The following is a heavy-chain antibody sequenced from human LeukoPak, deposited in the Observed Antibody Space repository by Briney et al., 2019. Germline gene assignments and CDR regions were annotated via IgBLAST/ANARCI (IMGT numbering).Heavy chain of an antibody. CDR1: GFTFSNYA. D-gene: IGHD6-13*01. CDR3: AKDEESSSQLH. Sequence: GGSLRLSCAASGFTFSNYAMSWVRQAPGKGLEWVSAISSSGGSTYYADSVKGRITISRDNSKNTLYLQMNSLRAEDTAVYYCAKDEESSSQLHWGQGTLVTVSS. CDR2: ISSSGGST. J-gene: IGHJ4*02. V-gene: IGHV3-23*01.